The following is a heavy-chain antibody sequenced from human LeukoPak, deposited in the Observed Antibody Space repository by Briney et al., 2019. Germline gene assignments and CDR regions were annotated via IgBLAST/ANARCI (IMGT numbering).Heavy chain of an antibody. CDR1: GYTFSGFY. V-gene: IGHV1-2*02. CDR2: INPNSGVT. CDR3: ARGTTHLWFGEGGNALDI. J-gene: IGHJ3*02. D-gene: IGHD3-10*01. Sequence: ASVKVSCKASGYTFSGFYIHWVRQAPGQGLEWMGWINPNSGVTNYAQKLQGRVTMTRDTSINTAYMELSRLTSDDTAVYYCARGTTHLWFGEGGNALDIWGQGTMVTVSS.